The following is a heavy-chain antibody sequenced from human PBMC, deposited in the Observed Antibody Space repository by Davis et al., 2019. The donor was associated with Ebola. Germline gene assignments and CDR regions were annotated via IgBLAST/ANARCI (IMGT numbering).Heavy chain of an antibody. CDR3: AQGTFVQTYRRGRSVGAEYFQN. V-gene: IGHV3-23*01. D-gene: IGHD6-19*01. CDR2: SLSAGDT. CDR1: GFSLRPYA. J-gene: IGHJ1*01. Sequence: GESLKISCVVSGFSLRPYAMNWVRPAPGKGLEWVSTSLSAGDTFYSDSVKGRFTVSRDNSRNTLYLQMDSLRGEDTAVYYCAQGTFVQTYRRGRSVGAEYFQNWGQGTLVTVSS.